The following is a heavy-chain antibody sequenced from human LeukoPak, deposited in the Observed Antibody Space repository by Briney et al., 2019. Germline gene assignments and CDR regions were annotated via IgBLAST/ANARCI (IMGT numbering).Heavy chain of an antibody. CDR2: TRNKANSYTT. Sequence: PGGSLRLSCEASGFTLSDHFMDWVRQAPGKGLEWVARTRNKANSYTTVYAASVEGRFTISRDESKSLVYLQMNSLKTDDTAVYFCVRGHRSFDCWGQGTLVTVSS. CDR3: VRGHRSFDC. J-gene: IGHJ4*02. V-gene: IGHV3-72*01. CDR1: GFTLSDHF. D-gene: IGHD6-19*01.